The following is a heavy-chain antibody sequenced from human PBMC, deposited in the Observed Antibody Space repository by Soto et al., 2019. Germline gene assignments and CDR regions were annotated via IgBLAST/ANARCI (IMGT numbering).Heavy chain of an antibody. J-gene: IGHJ3*02. CDR3: AKDLGRGGRGAFEI. CDR1: GFTFSSYG. CDR2: ISYDGSNK. Sequence: QVQLVESGGGVVQPGRSLRLSCAASGFTFSSYGMHWVRQAPGKGLEWVAVISYDGSNKYYADSVKGRFTISRDNSKNTLYLQMNRLRAEDTAVYCCAKDLGRGGRGAFEIWGQGTMVTVSS. V-gene: IGHV3-30*18. D-gene: IGHD7-27*01.